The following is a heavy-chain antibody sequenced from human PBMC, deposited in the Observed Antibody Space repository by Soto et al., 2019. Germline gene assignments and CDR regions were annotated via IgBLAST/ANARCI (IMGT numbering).Heavy chain of an antibody. CDR3: ARGAVFFYGVDV. Sequence: PGGSLRLSCAASGFSFSYYEMNWVRQSPGKGLEWIEHISFSGSTIYYADYVKGRFSISRDNSKNFLYLQMSGLREDDSAVLYFARGAVFFYGVDVWGLGTTITVSS. D-gene: IGHD3-10*02. V-gene: IGHV3-48*03. J-gene: IGHJ6*02. CDR1: GFSFSYYE. CDR2: ISFSGSTI.